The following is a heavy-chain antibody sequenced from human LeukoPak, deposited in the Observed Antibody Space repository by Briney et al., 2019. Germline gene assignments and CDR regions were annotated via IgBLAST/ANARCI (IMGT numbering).Heavy chain of an antibody. CDR1: GYTFTSYG. Sequence: ASVKVSCKASGYTFTSYGISWVRQAPGQGLEWMGWISAYNGNTNYAQKLQGRVTMTTDTSTSTAYMELRSLRSDDTAVYYCARAHGRYTAMVSMDVWGQGTTVTVSS. V-gene: IGHV1-18*01. CDR2: ISAYNGNT. CDR3: ARAHGRYTAMVSMDV. D-gene: IGHD5-18*01. J-gene: IGHJ6*02.